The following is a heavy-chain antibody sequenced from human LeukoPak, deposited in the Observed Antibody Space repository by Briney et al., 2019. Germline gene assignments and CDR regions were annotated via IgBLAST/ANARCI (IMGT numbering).Heavy chain of an antibody. CDR3: AKRAAVVVLTSYFDF. D-gene: IGHD2-15*01. CDR2: IGRSGIT. CDR1: GFTFSSSP. J-gene: IGHJ4*02. Sequence: PGGSLRLSCVASGFTFSSSPMSWVRQAPGKGLEWVSRIGRSGITYYADSRTGRFTISRDISKNTVYLQMNSLRAEDTALYYCAKRAAVVVLTSYFDFWGQGALVTVSS. V-gene: IGHV3-23*01.